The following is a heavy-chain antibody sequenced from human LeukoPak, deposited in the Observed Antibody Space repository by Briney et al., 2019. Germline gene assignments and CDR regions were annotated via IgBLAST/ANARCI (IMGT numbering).Heavy chain of an antibody. J-gene: IGHJ4*02. CDR3: ARVRYSDSSVLTRKRSYYFDY. CDR2: TSTSGST. CDR1: GGSISSYY. V-gene: IGHV4-4*07. Sequence: SETLSLTCTVSGGSISSYYWSWIRQPAGKGLESIGHTSTSGSTNYNPSLKSRVTMSVDTSKNQFSLKLSSVTAADTAVYYCARVRYSDSSVLTRKRSYYFDYWGQGTLVTVSS. D-gene: IGHD3-22*01.